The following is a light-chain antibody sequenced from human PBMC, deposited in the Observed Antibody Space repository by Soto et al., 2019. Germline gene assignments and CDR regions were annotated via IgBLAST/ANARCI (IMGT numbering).Light chain of an antibody. J-gene: IGKJ4*01. V-gene: IGKV3-15*01. CDR3: QQYNNWPPLT. CDR1: QSVSSS. Sequence: EIVMTQSPATLSVSPGERATLSCRASQSVSSSLAWYQQKPGRSPRLLIYVASTRATGIPARFSGSGSGTEFTLTISSLQSEDFAVYYCQQYNNWPPLTFGGGTKVEIK. CDR2: VAS.